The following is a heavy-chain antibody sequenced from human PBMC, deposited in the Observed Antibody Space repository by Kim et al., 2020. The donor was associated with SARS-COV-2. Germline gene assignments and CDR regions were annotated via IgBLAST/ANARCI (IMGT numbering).Heavy chain of an antibody. Sequence: GGSLRLSCAASGFTFSSYWMSWVRQAPGKGLEWVANIKQDGSEKYYVDSVKGRFTISRDNAKNSLYLQMNSLRAEDTAVYYCARGTLGYYYYGMDVWGQGTTVTVSS. CDR3: ARGTLGYYYYGMDV. V-gene: IGHV3-7*03. CDR1: GFTFSSYW. CDR2: IKQDGSEK. J-gene: IGHJ6*02. D-gene: IGHD3-3*02.